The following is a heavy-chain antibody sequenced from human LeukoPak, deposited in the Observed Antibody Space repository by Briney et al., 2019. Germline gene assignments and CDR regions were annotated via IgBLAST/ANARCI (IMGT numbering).Heavy chain of an antibody. CDR1: GGSFSGYY. CDR3: ARVYPPLAAAGTGVDY. Sequence: SETLCLTCAVYGGSFSGYYWSWIRQPPGKGLEWIGEINHSGSTNYNPSLKSRVTISVDTSKNQFSLKLSSVTAADTAVYYCARVYPPLAAAGTGVDYWGQGTLVTVSS. V-gene: IGHV4-34*01. CDR2: INHSGST. D-gene: IGHD6-13*01. J-gene: IGHJ4*02.